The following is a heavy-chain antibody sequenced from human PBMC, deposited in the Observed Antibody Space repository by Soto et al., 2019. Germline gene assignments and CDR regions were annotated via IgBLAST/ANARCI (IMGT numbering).Heavy chain of an antibody. Sequence: SETLSLTCTVSGSSISSGGYYWSWIRQHPGKGLEWIGYIYYSGSTYYNPSLKSRVTISVDTSKNQFSLKLSSVTAADTAVYYCAREIRVGSSWPLDYCGQGPLVTVYS. CDR1: GSSISSGGYY. V-gene: IGHV4-31*03. D-gene: IGHD6-13*01. CDR3: AREIRVGSSWPLDY. CDR2: IYYSGST. J-gene: IGHJ4*02.